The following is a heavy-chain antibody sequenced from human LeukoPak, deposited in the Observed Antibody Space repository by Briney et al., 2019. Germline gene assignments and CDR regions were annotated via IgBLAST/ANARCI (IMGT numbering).Heavy chain of an antibody. CDR2: ISGSGHTI. D-gene: IGHD2-15*01. CDR1: GFTFSSYE. Sequence: PGGSLRLSCAASGFTFSSYEMNWVRQAPGKGLEWVSYISGSGHTIYYADSVKGRFTISRDNAQNSLYLQLNSLRAEDTAIYYCARDASYYYYMDVWGKGTTVTVSS. CDR3: ARDASYYYYMDV. V-gene: IGHV3-48*03. J-gene: IGHJ6*03.